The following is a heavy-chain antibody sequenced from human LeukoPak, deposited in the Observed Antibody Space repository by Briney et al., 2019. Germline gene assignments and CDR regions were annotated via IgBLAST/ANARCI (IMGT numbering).Heavy chain of an antibody. J-gene: IGHJ3*02. CDR2: INPNSGGT. CDR3: ARDFAGENAFDI. D-gene: IGHD7-27*01. CDR1: GYTFTGYY. Sequence: GASVKVSCKASGYTFTGYYMHWVRQAPGQGLEWMGWINPNSGGTNYAQKFQGRVTMTRDTSISTAYMELSRLRSDDTAVYYYARDFAGENAFDIWGQGTMVTVSS. V-gene: IGHV1-2*02.